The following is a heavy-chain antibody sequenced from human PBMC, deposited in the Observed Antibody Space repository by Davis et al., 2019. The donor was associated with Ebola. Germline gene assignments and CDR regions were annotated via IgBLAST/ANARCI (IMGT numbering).Heavy chain of an antibody. D-gene: IGHD5-24*01. Sequence: GESLKISCAASGFTFTGYNMNWVRQAPGKGLEWVAFIRYDGSNKYYADSVKGRFTISRDNSKNTLYLQMNSLRAEDTAVYYCAKGIVEMATIGFDYWGQGTLVTVSS. CDR1: GFTFTGYN. CDR2: IRYDGSNK. V-gene: IGHV3-30*02. J-gene: IGHJ4*02. CDR3: AKGIVEMATIGFDY.